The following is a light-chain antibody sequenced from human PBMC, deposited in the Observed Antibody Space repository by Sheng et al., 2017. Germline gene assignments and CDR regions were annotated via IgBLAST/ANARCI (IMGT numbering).Light chain of an antibody. CDR3: QQYNNRPPWT. Sequence: EIVMTQSPATLSVSPGDGATLSCRASQSVGTNLAWYQQKPGQTPRLLIYHASTRAAGIPVRFSGTGSGAEFTLTISRLQSEDFAIYYCQQYNNRPPWTFGEGTKVEI. J-gene: IGKJ1*01. V-gene: IGKV3-15*01. CDR1: QSVGTN. CDR2: HAS.